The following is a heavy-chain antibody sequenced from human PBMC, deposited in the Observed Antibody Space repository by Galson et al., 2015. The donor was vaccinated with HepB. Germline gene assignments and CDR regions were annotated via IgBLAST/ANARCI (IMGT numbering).Heavy chain of an antibody. CDR1: GGTFSSYA. D-gene: IGHD1-26*01. V-gene: IGHV1-8*02. CDR2: MNPNSGNT. Sequence: SVKVSCKASGGTFSSYAISWVRQAPGQGLEWMGWMNPNSGNTGYAQKFQGRVTMTRNTSISTAYMELSSLRSEDTAVYYCARGLRPSRKGAYNWFDPWGQGTLVTVSS. CDR3: ARGLRPSRKGAYNWFDP. J-gene: IGHJ5*02.